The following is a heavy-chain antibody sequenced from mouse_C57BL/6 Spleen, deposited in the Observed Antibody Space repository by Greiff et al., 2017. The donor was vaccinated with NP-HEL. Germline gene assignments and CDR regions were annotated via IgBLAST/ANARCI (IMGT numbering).Heavy chain of an antibody. CDR1: GFTFSSYT. J-gene: IGHJ2*01. V-gene: IGHV5-9*01. Sequence: DVHLVESGGGLVKPGGSLKLSCAASGFTFSSYTMSWVRQTPEKRLEWVATISGGGGNTYYPDSVKGRFTISRDNAKNTLYLQMSSLRSEDTALYYCAREPDYYFDYWGQGTTLTVSS. CDR2: ISGGGGNT. D-gene: IGHD2-4*01. CDR3: AREPDYYFDY.